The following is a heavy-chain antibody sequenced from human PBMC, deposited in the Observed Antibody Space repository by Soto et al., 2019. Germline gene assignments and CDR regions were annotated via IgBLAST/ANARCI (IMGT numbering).Heavy chain of an antibody. CDR3: ARAADDYGDRNDAFDI. CDR2: IIPIFGTA. Sequence: SVKVSCKASGGTFSSYAISWVRQAPGQGLEWMGGIIPIFGTANYAQKFQGRVTITADESTSTAYMELSSLRSEDTAVYYCARAADDYGDRNDAFDIGGQGPMVKVS. CDR1: GGTFSSYA. D-gene: IGHD4-17*01. V-gene: IGHV1-69*13. J-gene: IGHJ3*02.